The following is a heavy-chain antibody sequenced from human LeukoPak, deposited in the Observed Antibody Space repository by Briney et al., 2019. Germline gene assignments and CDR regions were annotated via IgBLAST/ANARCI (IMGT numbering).Heavy chain of an antibody. D-gene: IGHD6-13*01. J-gene: IGHJ4*02. CDR1: GGSFSGYY. V-gene: IGHV4-59*01. CDR2: IYYSGST. Sequence: PSETLSLTCAVYGGSFSGYYWSWIRQPPGKGLEWIGDIYYSGSTSYNPSLKSRVTISVDTSKKQFSLKLSSVTAADTAVYYCVKSREASIWYSLGDYWGQGSLVIVSS. CDR3: VKSREASIWYSLGDY.